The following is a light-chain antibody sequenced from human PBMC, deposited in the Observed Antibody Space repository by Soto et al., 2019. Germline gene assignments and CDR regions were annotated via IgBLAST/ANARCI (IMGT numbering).Light chain of an antibody. J-gene: IGLJ1*01. CDR2: EGD. V-gene: IGLV2-23*01. CDR1: SSDVGSSNF. Sequence: QSVLTQPPSVSGSPGQSITISCSGTSSDVGSSNFVSWYQQHPGKAPKLIIFEGDRRPSGVSGRFSGSKSGNTASLTISGLQAEDEADYYCCSFARSSSFYVFGTGTKVTVL. CDR3: CSFARSSSFYV.